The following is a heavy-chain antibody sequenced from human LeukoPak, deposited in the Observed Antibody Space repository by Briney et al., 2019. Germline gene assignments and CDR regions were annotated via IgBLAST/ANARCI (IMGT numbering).Heavy chain of an antibody. D-gene: IGHD2-15*01. J-gene: IGHJ6*03. V-gene: IGHV3-7*01. CDR1: GFTFSNYR. CDR2: IKEDGSEK. CDR3: AREGCSGSRCYSSTPSWYFYYMDV. Sequence: GGSLRLSCAASGFTFSNYRMTWVRQAPGKGLEWVASIKEDGSEKYYVDSVKGRFTISRDNAKNSLYLQMNSLRAEDTAVYYCAREGCSGSRCYSSTPSWYFYYMDVWGEGTTVTVSS.